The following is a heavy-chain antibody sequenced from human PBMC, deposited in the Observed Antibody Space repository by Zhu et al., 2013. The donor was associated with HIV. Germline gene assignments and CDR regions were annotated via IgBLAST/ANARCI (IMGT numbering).Heavy chain of an antibody. J-gene: IGHJ4*02. CDR3: ARATTVTTSFDH. Sequence: QVQLVQSGTEVKKPGASVKVSCKASGYDFSDYAIHWMRQAPGQSLEWMAWINAGNGNTKYSQRFQDRVTITRDTSANTAYMDLISLRSGDTAIYYCARATTVTTSFDHWGQGTLVTVSS. CDR2: INAGNGNT. V-gene: IGHV1-3*01. CDR1: GYDFSDYA. D-gene: IGHD4-17*01.